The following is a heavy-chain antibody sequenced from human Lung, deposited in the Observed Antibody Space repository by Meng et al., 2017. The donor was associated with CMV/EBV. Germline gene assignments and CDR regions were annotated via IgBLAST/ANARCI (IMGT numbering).Heavy chain of an antibody. CDR3: ARTSSSGLTPFDP. J-gene: IGHJ5*02. CDR1: GCSISSSSYY. CDR2: IYYSGST. Sequence: GSLRLSCTVSGCSISSSSYYWGWLRQPPGKGLEWIGSIYYSGSTYYNSSLKRRVTISVDTTKNQFPLKLSTVTAADTAVYYCARTSSSGLTPFDPWGQGTXVTVSS. V-gene: IGHV4-39*01. D-gene: IGHD6-19*01.